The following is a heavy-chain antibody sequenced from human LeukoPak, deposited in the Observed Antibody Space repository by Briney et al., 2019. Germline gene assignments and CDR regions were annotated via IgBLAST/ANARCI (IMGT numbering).Heavy chain of an antibody. CDR1: GFTLSTYA. CDR3: ARVSSTWYAPFDY. V-gene: IGHV3-30-3*01. D-gene: IGHD6-13*01. CDR2: ISYDGSNE. J-gene: IGHJ4*02. Sequence: GGSLRLSCAASGFTLSTYAIQWVRQAPGKGLEWVAAISYDGSNEYYADSVKGRFTISRDNSKDTLYLRMNSLRAEDTALYYCARVSSTWYAPFDYWGQGTLVTVSS.